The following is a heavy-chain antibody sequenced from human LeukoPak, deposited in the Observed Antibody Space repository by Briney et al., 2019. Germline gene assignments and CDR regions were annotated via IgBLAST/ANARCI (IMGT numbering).Heavy chain of an antibody. Sequence: GASVKVSCKASGYTFTGYYMRWVRQAPGQGLEWMGWINPNSGGTNYAQKFQGRVTMTRDTSISTAYMELSRLRSDDTAVYYCARGVSSGWYTKGPHDYWGQGTLVTVSS. CDR1: GYTFTGYY. D-gene: IGHD6-19*01. J-gene: IGHJ4*02. V-gene: IGHV1-2*02. CDR2: INPNSGGT. CDR3: ARGVSSGWYTKGPHDY.